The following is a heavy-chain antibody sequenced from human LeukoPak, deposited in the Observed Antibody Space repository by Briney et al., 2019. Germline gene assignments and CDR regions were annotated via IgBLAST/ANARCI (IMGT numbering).Heavy chain of an antibody. V-gene: IGHV3-48*01. CDR3: AKDGLSFDF. CDR1: GFIFSKYN. D-gene: IGHD2/OR15-2a*01. J-gene: IGHJ5*01. Sequence: GGSQRLSCAATGFIFSKYNMNWVRQAPGKGLEWVSHISSSSSTIYYADSVKGRFTISRDNSKNTRYLQMNSLRAEDTAVYYCAKDGLSFDFWGQGTLVTVSS. CDR2: ISSSSSTI.